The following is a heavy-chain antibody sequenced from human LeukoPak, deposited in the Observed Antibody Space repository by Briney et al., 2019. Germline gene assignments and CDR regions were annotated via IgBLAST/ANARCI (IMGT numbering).Heavy chain of an antibody. Sequence: GGSLRLSCAASGFXFSSYWICWVRQAPGKGLVWVSRINSDGSSTSYADSVKGRCSISRDNAKNTLYLQMNSLRAEDTAVYYCARSPVEVDGFDIWGQGTMVTVSS. CDR2: INSDGSST. D-gene: IGHD2-2*01. V-gene: IGHV3-74*01. CDR1: GFXFSSYW. J-gene: IGHJ3*02. CDR3: ARSPVEVDGFDI.